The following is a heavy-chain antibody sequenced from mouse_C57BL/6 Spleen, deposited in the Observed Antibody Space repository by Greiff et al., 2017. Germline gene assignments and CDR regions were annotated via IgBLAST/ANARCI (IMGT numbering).Heavy chain of an antibody. CDR2: IYIGNGYT. D-gene: IGHD1-1*01. CDR3: AREDHYCGSSHYALDD. CDR1: GYTFTSYG. V-gene: IGHV1-58*01. Sequence: EVQLQESGAELVRPGSSVKMSCKTSGYTFTSYGINWVKQRPGQGLEWIGNIYIGNGYTEYNEKFKGKATLTSDTSSRTAYMEFSSLTSEDSTIYFCAREDHYCGSSHYALDDWGQGTSVTVSS. J-gene: IGHJ4*01.